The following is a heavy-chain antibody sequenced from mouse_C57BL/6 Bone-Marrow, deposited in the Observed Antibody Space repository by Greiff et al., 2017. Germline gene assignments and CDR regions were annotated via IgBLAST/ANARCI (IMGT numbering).Heavy chain of an antibody. CDR3: ARDYYGPGYYFDY. D-gene: IGHD1-2*01. Sequence: VQLQQPGVELVKPGASVKMSCKASGYTFTSYWITWVKQRPGQGLEWIGDIYPGSGSTNYNEKFKSKATLTVDTSSSTAYMQLSSLTSEDSAVYYCARDYYGPGYYFDYWGQGTTLTVSS. CDR2: IYPGSGST. V-gene: IGHV1-55*01. CDR1: GYTFTSYW. J-gene: IGHJ2*01.